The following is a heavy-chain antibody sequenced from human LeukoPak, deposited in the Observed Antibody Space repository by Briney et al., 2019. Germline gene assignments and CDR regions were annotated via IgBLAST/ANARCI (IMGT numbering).Heavy chain of an antibody. CDR3: ARGKNWNDMTFDY. CDR2: IIPIFGTA. V-gene: IGHV1-69*06. CDR1: GGTFSSYA. Sequence: SVKVSCKDSGGTFSSYAISWVRQAPGQGLERMGGIIPIFGTANYAQKFQGRVTITADKSTSTAYMELSSLRSEDTAVYYCARGKNWNDMTFDYWGQGTLVTVSS. J-gene: IGHJ4*02. D-gene: IGHD1-1*01.